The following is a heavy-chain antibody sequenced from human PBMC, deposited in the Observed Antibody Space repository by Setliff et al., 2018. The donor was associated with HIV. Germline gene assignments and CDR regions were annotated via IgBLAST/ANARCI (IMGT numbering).Heavy chain of an antibody. Sequence: SETLSLTCTVSGDSISSSSHYWGWIRQPPGKGLEWIGFISYSGTTNYNPSLKSRVTISVDTSKNQFSLNLSSVTAADTAVYYCVGSTIAAAVYYYYYYMDVWGKGTTVTVSS. J-gene: IGHJ6*03. D-gene: IGHD6-13*01. CDR3: VGSTIAAAVYYYYYYMDV. V-gene: IGHV4-39*01. CDR2: ISYSGTT. CDR1: GDSISSSSHY.